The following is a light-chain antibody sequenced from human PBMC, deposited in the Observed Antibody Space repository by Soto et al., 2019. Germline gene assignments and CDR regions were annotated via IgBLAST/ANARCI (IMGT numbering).Light chain of an antibody. CDR2: EVN. V-gene: IGLV2-14*01. J-gene: IGLJ1*01. CDR1: SSDVGGYNY. CDR3: SSYTSGATLYV. Sequence: QSVLTQPASVSGSHGQSITISCTGTSSDVGGYNYVSWYQQHPGKAPKLIIYEVNNRPSGVSNRFSGSKSGNTASLTISGLQAEDEADYYCSSYTSGATLYVFGTGTKLTVL.